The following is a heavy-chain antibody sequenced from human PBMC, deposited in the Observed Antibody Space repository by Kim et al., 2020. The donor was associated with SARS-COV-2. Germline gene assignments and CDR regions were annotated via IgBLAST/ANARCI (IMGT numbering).Heavy chain of an antibody. CDR2: ISSSSSYI. D-gene: IGHD4-17*01. CDR3: ARSPHDYGDYYYYYYGMDV. Sequence: GGSLRLSCAASGFTFSSYSMNWVRQAPGKGLEWVSSISSSSSYIYYADSVKGRFTISRDNAKNSLYLQMNSLRAEDTAVYYCARSPHDYGDYYYYYYGMDVWGQGPTVTVSS. J-gene: IGHJ6*02. CDR1: GFTFSSYS. V-gene: IGHV3-21*01.